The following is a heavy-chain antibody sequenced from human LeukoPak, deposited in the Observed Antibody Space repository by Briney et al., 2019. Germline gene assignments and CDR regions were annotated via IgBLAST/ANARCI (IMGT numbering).Heavy chain of an antibody. J-gene: IGHJ6*02. Sequence: GGSLRLSCAASGFTFADYAMHWVRQAPGKGLEWVAGISWSSGNTGYADSVKGGFPISRDNAENSLHLSRNSLRHENTPVYICVSDAGRRGFEYGIDVWGQGTTVAVSS. CDR3: VSDAGRRGFEYGIDV. CDR2: ISWSSGNT. D-gene: IGHD3-10*01. CDR1: GFTFADYA. V-gene: IGHV3-9*01.